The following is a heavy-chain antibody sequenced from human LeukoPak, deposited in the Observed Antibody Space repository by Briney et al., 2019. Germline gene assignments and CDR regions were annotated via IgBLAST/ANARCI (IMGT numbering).Heavy chain of an antibody. Sequence: GGSLRLSCVASGFTVTTNYMIWVRQSPGKGLEWLSYVSSSGAAVHYADSVKGRFTIFRDNAKRSLYLQMDSLTAEDTALYYCTRDASVGATGGWFDPWGQGTLVTVSS. V-gene: IGHV3-11*01. CDR2: VSSSGAAV. J-gene: IGHJ5*02. D-gene: IGHD1-26*01. CDR3: TRDASVGATGGWFDP. CDR1: GFTVTTNY.